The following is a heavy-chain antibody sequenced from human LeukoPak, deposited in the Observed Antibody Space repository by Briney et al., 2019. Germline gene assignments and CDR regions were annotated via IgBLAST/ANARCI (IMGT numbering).Heavy chain of an antibody. CDR3: AKRGSAHYFDY. Sequence: GGSLRLSCAASGFTFSNSAMSWVRQAPGKGLEWVSTSGSGDNTYYADSVKGRFTIFRDNSKNTVYLQMNSLRAGDGAVYYCAKRGSAHYFDYWGQGTLEPVSS. D-gene: IGHD2-15*01. J-gene: IGHJ4*02. CDR1: GFTFSNSA. V-gene: IGHV3-23*01. CDR2: SGSGDNT.